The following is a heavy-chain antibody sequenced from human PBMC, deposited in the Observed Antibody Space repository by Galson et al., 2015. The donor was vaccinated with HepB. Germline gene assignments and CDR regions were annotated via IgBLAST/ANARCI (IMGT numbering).Heavy chain of an antibody. V-gene: IGHV3-74*01. D-gene: IGHD1-1*01. J-gene: IGHJ4*02. Sequence: SLRLSCAASEFTFSKYWMHWVRQAPGKGLVWVSRINSDGSSTSYADSVKGRFTISRDNAKNTLFLQMNSLGVEDTAVYFCTRDNAPGDFDYWGQGTLVTVSS. CDR2: INSDGSST. CDR1: EFTFSKYW. CDR3: TRDNAPGDFDY.